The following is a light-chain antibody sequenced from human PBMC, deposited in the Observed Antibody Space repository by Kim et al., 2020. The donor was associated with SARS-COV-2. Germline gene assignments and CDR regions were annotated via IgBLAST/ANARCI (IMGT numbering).Light chain of an antibody. J-gene: IGLJ2*01. CDR1: SGYSSYA. CDR3: QTWGTGIHVV. CDR2: LNSDGSH. Sequence: VKLTCTLSSGYSSYAIAWHQQQPEKGPRYLMKLNSDGSHSKGDGIPDRFSGSSSGAERYLTISSLQSEDEADYYCQTWGTGIHVVFGGGTQLTVL. V-gene: IGLV4-69*01.